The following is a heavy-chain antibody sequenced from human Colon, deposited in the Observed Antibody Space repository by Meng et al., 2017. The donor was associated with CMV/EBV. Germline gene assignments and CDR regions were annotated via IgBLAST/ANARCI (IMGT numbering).Heavy chain of an antibody. V-gene: IGHV3-30*18. D-gene: IGHD3-3*01. CDR3: AKDHDDTNYDGSAVDY. Sequence: SGFSFSNFSMNSDSQAADKGLEWVAVISVDGGNKNYRDSVKGRFTISRDMSRNTLYLKMDSLTSDDTAVYYCAKDHDDTNYDGSAVDYWGHGTLVTVSS. CDR1: GFSFSNFS. CDR2: ISVDGGNK. J-gene: IGHJ4*01.